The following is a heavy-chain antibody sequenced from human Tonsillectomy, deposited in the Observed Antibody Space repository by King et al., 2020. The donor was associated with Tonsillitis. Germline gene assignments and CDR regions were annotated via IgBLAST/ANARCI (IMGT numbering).Heavy chain of an antibody. J-gene: IGHJ1*01. CDR2: IYPHSGAT. CDR1: GYSFTDQY. D-gene: IGHD4/OR15-4a*01. V-gene: IGHV1-2*02. Sequence: QLVQSGAEMKKPGASVKVSCKASGYSFTDQYMHWVRQAPGQGLEWMGWIYPHSGATNYARKFQGRVTLTRDTSISTAYMELSSLRSNDTAIFYCARVNYLDYFQDWDQGTLVIVSS. CDR3: ARVNYLDYFQD.